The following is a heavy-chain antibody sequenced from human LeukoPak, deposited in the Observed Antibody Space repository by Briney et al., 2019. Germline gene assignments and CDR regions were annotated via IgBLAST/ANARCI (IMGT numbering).Heavy chain of an antibody. Sequence: GASVKVSCKASGYTFTGYYMHWVRQAPGQGLEWMGWINPNSGGTNYAQKFQGRVTMTRDTSISTAYMELSRLRSDDTAVYYCARDPAAAGPLSDYWGQGTLATASS. V-gene: IGHV1-2*02. CDR2: INPNSGGT. CDR3: ARDPAAAGPLSDY. D-gene: IGHD6-13*01. J-gene: IGHJ4*02. CDR1: GYTFTGYY.